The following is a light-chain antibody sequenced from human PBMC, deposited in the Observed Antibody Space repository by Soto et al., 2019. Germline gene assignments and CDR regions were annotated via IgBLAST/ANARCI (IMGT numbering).Light chain of an antibody. CDR1: QSVSSN. J-gene: IGKJ1*01. CDR2: GAS. Sequence: EIVMTQSPAILSVSPGETATLSCRASQSVSSNLAWYQQKPGQAPRLLIYGASTRATDLPARFSRSASGKEVTPTISTLQAEDSADYYCHQYNNFWTFGQGTKVEIK. CDR3: HQYNNFWT. V-gene: IGKV3-15*01.